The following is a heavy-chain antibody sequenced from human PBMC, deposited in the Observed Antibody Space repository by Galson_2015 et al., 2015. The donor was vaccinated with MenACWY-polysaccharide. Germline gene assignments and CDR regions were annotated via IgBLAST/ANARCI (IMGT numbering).Heavy chain of an antibody. CDR2: IQYDGTNK. J-gene: IGHJ3*02. CDR3: AREGSRIVFHAFDN. V-gene: IGHV3-33*01. D-gene: IGHD6-13*01. CDR1: GISFSGSG. Sequence: SLRLSCAASGISFSGSGMHWVRQAPGKGLEWVAVIQYDGTNKVYADSVKGRLTISRDNSKNTLYLEMNSLRAEDTAVYYCAREGSRIVFHAFDNWGQGTMVTVSS.